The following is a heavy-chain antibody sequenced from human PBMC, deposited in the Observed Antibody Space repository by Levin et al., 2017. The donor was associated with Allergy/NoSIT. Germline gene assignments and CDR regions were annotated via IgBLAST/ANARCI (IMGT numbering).Heavy chain of an antibody. J-gene: IGHJ4*02. D-gene: IGHD6-13*01. CDR3: ARAGIAAPGAVDY. CDR1: GYSISSGYY. Sequence: SETLSLTCAVSGYSISSGYYWGWIRQPPGKGLEWIGSIYHSGSTYYNPSLKSRVTISVDTSKNQFSLKLSSVTAADTAVYYCARAGIAAPGAVDYWGQGTLVTVSS. V-gene: IGHV4-38-2*01. CDR2: IYHSGST.